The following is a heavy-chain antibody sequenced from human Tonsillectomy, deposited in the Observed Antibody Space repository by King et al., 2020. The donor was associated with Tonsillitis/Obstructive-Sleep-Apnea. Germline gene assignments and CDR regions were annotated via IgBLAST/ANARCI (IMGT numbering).Heavy chain of an antibody. CDR3: ARVSYDSSGYPTYYFDY. CDR1: GFTFSSYD. V-gene: IGHV3-13*04. D-gene: IGHD3-22*01. Sequence: VQLVESGGGLVQPGGSLRLSCAASGFTFSSYDMHWVRQATGKGLEWVSAIGTAGDTYYPGSVKGRFTISRENAKNSLYLQMNSLRAGDTAVYYCARVSYDSSGYPTYYFDYWGQGILVTVSS. J-gene: IGHJ4*02. CDR2: IGTAGDT.